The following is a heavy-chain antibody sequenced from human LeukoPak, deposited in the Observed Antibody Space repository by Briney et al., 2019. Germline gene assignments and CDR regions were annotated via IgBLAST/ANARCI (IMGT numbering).Heavy chain of an antibody. J-gene: IGHJ6*03. V-gene: IGHV1-2*02. CDR2: INPNNGGT. CDR1: GYTFSDYY. Sequence: ASVKVSCKASGYTFSDYYAHWVRQAPGQGLEWMGWINPNNGGTNYAQKFQGRVTMTRDTSISTAYMELSRLRSDDTAVYYCAIRTLGLLRKGGAMDVWGKGTTVTVSS. D-gene: IGHD5-12*01. CDR3: AIRTLGLLRKGGAMDV.